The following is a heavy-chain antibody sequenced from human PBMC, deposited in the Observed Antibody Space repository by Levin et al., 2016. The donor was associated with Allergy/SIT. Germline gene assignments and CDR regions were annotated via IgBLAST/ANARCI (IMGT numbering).Heavy chain of an antibody. CDR1: GGTFSSYT. Sequence: SVKVSCKASGGTFSSYTVSWVRQAPGQGLEWMGRIIPVLGITNSAQKFQDRVTLTADTSTSTTYMELTSLTSDDTAVYYCASGVYYGSGSPSFFYYYGLDVWGPGTTVIVSS. CDR3: ASGVYYGSGSPSFFYYYGLDV. CDR2: IIPVLGIT. J-gene: IGHJ6*02. D-gene: IGHD3-10*01. V-gene: IGHV1-69*02.